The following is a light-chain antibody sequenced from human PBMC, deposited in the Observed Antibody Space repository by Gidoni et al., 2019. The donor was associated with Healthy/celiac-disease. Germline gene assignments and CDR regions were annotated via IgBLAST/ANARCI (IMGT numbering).Light chain of an antibody. J-gene: IGKJ2*01. CDR1: QSVSSSY. V-gene: IGKV3-20*01. CDR2: GAS. CDR3: QQYGSSPRT. Sequence: IVLTPSPGTLSLSPGERATLSCRASQSVSSSYSAWYQQKPGQAPRLLIYGASSRATGIPDRFSGSGSGTDFTLTSSRLEPEVFAVYYCQQYGSSPRTFGQGTKLEIK.